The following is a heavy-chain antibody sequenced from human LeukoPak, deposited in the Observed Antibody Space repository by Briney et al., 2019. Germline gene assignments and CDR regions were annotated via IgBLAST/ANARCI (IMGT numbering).Heavy chain of an antibody. D-gene: IGHD3-10*01. CDR3: AKDHGSLGSGLN. Sequence: GGSLRLSCVASGFTFSTYWITWVRQAPGKGLVWVSVISGSGVSTYYADSVKGRFTISRDNSKNTLYLQMNSLRAEDTAVYYCAKDHGSLGSGLNWGQGTLVTVSS. CDR1: GFTFSTYW. CDR2: ISGSGVST. V-gene: IGHV3-23*01. J-gene: IGHJ4*02.